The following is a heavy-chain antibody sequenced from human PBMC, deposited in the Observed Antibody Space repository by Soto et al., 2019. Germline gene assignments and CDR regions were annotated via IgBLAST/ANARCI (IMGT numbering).Heavy chain of an antibody. CDR1: GGSFSGYY. D-gene: IGHD2-2*02. CDR2: INHSGST. Sequence: SETLSLTCTVYGGSFSGYYWSWIRQPPGKGLEWIGEINHSGSTNYNPSLKSRVTISVDTSKNQFSLKLSSVTAADTAVYYCASVTRTCISTSCYRYYYGMDVWGQGTTVTVSS. V-gene: IGHV4-34*01. CDR3: ASVTRTCISTSCYRYYYGMDV. J-gene: IGHJ6*02.